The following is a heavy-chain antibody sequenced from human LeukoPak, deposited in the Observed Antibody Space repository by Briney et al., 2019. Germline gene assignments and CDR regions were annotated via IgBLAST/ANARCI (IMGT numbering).Heavy chain of an antibody. CDR1: GGSISSSSYY. J-gene: IGHJ4*02. V-gene: IGHV4-39*07. D-gene: IGHD4-23*01. CDR3: ARDQGCLDYGGNSERCDYFDY. CDR2: IYYSGST. Sequence: SETLSLTCTVSGGSISSSSYYWGWIRQPPGKGLEWIGSIYYSGSTYYNPSLKSRVTISVDTSKNQFSLKLSSVTAADTAVYYCARDQGCLDYGGNSERCDYFDYWGQGTLVTVSS.